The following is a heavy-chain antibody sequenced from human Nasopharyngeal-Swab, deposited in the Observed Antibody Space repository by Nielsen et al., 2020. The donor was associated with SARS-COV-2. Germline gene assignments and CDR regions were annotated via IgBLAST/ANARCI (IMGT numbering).Heavy chain of an antibody. V-gene: IGHV1-18*01. Sequence: ASVKVSCKASGYTFTSYGISWVRQAPGQGLEWMGWISAYNGNTNYAQKLQGRVTMTTDTSTSTAYTELRSLRSDDTAVYYCARDQVRDKTNDYWGQGTLVTVSS. J-gene: IGHJ4*02. D-gene: IGHD3-10*01. CDR3: ARDQVRDKTNDY. CDR2: ISAYNGNT. CDR1: GYTFTSYG.